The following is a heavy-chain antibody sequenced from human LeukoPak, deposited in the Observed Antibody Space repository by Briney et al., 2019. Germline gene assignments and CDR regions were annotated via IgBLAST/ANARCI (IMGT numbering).Heavy chain of an antibody. Sequence: GGSLRLSCAASGFTFSSYSMNWVRQAPGKGLEWVSSISSSSSYIYYADSVKGRFTISRDNAKNSLYLQMNSLRSDDTAVYYCARVNKIRYYYGSGSYFWGQGTLVTVSS. V-gene: IGHV3-21*04. CDR1: GFTFSSYS. CDR3: ARVNKIRYYYGSGSYF. J-gene: IGHJ4*02. CDR2: ISSSSSYI. D-gene: IGHD3-10*01.